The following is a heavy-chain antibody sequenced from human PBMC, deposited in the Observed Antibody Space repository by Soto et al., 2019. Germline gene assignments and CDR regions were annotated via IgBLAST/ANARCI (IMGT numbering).Heavy chain of an antibody. V-gene: IGHV3-23*01. CDR3: AKDISSYSGSYTYYFDY. J-gene: IGHJ4*02. Sequence: GGSLRLSCAASGFTFSTYAMAWVRQAPGKGLEWVSGVSASGLNTDYADPVKGRFYISRDNSKNTVSLHMNSLRAEDTALYYCAKDISSYSGSYTYYFDYWGQGTLVTVSS. CDR2: VSASGLNT. CDR1: GFTFSTYA. D-gene: IGHD1-26*01.